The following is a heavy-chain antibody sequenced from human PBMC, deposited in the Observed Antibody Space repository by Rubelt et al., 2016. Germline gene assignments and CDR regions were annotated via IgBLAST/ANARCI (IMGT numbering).Heavy chain of an antibody. CDR3: ARTKTVEMATIPLAY. V-gene: IGHV1-46*01. Sequence: QVQLVQSGAEVKKPGSSVKVSCKASGGTFSSYAISWVRQAPGQGLEWMGIINPSGGSTSCAQKFQGRVTMTRDTSTSTVYMELSGLRSGDTAVYYCARTKTVEMATIPLAYWGQGTLVTVSS. J-gene: IGHJ4*02. D-gene: IGHD5-24*01. CDR2: INPSGGST. CDR1: GGTFSSYA.